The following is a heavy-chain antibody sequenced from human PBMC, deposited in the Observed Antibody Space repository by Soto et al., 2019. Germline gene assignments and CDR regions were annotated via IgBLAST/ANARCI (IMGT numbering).Heavy chain of an antibody. Sequence: PGGSLRLSCAASGFTLTNYWMNWVRQAPGKGLEWVANIGQNGGGMNYVDSVRGRFTVSRDNARNSLYLQMNSLRAEDTAVYYCARSSLHHWGQGTLVTVSS. D-gene: IGHD2-15*01. CDR2: IGQNGGGM. J-gene: IGHJ1*01. V-gene: IGHV3-7*01. CDR1: GFTLTNYW. CDR3: ARSSLHH.